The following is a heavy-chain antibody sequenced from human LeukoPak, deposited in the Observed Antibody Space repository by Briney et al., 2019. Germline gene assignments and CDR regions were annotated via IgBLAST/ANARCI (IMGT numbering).Heavy chain of an antibody. CDR2: INHSGST. Sequence: PSETLSLTCAVYGGSFSGYYWSWIRQPPGKGLEWIGEINHSGSTNYNPSLKSRVTISVETSKNQFSLKLSSVTAADTAVYYCARGLWSSGWYRLGAFDIWGQGTMVTVSS. V-gene: IGHV4-34*01. CDR1: GGSFSGYY. CDR3: ARGLWSSGWYRLGAFDI. J-gene: IGHJ3*02. D-gene: IGHD6-19*01.